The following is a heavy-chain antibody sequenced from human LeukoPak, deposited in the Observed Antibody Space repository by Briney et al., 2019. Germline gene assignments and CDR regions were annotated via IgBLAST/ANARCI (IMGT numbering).Heavy chain of an antibody. CDR3: ARDRGGRWLQVYYFDY. J-gene: IGHJ4*02. Sequence: PGGSLRLSCAASGFAFSSYAMSWVRQAPGKGLEWVSAISASGGSTYYADSVKGRFTISRDNSKNTLYLRVNSLRAEDTAMYYCARDRGGRWLQVYYFDYWGQGTLVTVSS. D-gene: IGHD5-24*01. CDR1: GFAFSSYA. CDR2: ISASGGST. V-gene: IGHV3-23*01.